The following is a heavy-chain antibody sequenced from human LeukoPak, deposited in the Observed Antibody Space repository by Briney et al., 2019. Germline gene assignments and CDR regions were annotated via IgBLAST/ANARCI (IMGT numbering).Heavy chain of an antibody. CDR2: IYYSGIT. CDR3: ARANRYCSSNSCYEIDY. Sequence: PSETLSLTCTVSGGSISITTYYWSWIRQHPGKGLEWIGYIYYSGITYYNPSLKSRVTISEDTSRNKFSLKLSSVTAADTAMYYCARANRYCSSNSCYEIDYWGQGTQVTVSS. J-gene: IGHJ4*02. V-gene: IGHV4-31*03. CDR1: GGSISITTYY. D-gene: IGHD2-2*01.